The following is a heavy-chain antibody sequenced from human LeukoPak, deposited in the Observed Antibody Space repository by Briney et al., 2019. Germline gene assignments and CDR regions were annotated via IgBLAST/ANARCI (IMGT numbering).Heavy chain of an antibody. Sequence: GASVKVSCKASGYSFNGYYIHWVRQAPGQGLEWMGWIDPNSGDTEYPQKYQGRVTMTRDTSISTAYMELSRLRSDDTAVYFCARGIMITFGGVIAHYNWFDPWGQGTLVTVYS. CDR2: IDPNSGDT. D-gene: IGHD3-16*02. V-gene: IGHV1-2*02. CDR3: ARGIMITFGGVIAHYNWFDP. J-gene: IGHJ5*02. CDR1: GYSFNGYY.